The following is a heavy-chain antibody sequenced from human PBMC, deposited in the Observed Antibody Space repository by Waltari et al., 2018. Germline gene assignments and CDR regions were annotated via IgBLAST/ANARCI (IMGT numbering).Heavy chain of an antibody. D-gene: IGHD5-12*01. Sequence: QVQLQESGPGLVKPSETLSLTCTVSGGSIRTYYWSWIRQPPGKGLEWIGYIYYSGTTNYNPSLKSRVTISVDTSKNQFSLKLSSVTAADTAVYYCARGYSGNYGRFDYWGQGTLVTVSS. J-gene: IGHJ4*02. CDR3: ARGYSGNYGRFDY. CDR1: GGSIRTYY. CDR2: IYYSGTT. V-gene: IGHV4-59*01.